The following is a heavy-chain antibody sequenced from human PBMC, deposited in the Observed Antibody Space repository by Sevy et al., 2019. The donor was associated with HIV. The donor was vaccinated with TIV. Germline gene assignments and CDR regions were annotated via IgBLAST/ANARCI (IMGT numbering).Heavy chain of an antibody. CDR3: ARVPDSGGRGRADY. CDR2: ISSSGVYE. J-gene: IGHJ4*02. V-gene: IGHV3-21*01. D-gene: IGHD1-26*01. CDR1: GFSFNTYT. Sequence: GGSLRLSCAASGFSFNTYTFYWVRQAPGEGLEWISSISSSGVYEYYADSVRGRFTISRDNAKNSLSLQMNGLRVEDTGVYYCARVPDSGGRGRADYWGQGTRITVSS.